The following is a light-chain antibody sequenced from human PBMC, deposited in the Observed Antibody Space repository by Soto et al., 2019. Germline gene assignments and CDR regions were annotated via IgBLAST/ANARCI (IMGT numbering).Light chain of an antibody. CDR1: SSNIGSNI. J-gene: IGLJ3*02. CDR2: SNN. CDR3: AAWDDSLNGNWV. V-gene: IGLV1-44*01. Sequence: QAVVTQPPSASGTPGQRVTISCSGSSSNIGSNIVNWYQHLPGTAPKVLIYSNNQRPSGVPDRFSGSKSGTSASLAISGLQSEDEGDYYCAAWDDSLNGNWVFGGGTKLTVL.